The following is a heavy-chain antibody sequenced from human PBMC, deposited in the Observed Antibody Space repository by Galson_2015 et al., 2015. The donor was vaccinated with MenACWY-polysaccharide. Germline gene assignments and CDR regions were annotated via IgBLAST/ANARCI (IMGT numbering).Heavy chain of an antibody. J-gene: IGHJ6*02. Sequence: SVKVSCKVSGYTLTELSMHWVRQAPGKGLEWMGGFDPEDGETIYAQKFQGRVTMTEDTSTDTAYMELSSLRSEDTAVYYCAIRSIAAAGSYNYYGMDVWGQGTTVTVSS. CDR1: GYTLTELS. CDR3: AIRSIAAAGSYNYYGMDV. CDR2: FDPEDGET. D-gene: IGHD6-13*01. V-gene: IGHV1-24*01.